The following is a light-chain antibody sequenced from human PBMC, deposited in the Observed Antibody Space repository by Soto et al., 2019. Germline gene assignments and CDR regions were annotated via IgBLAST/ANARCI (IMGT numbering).Light chain of an antibody. CDR3: QQYNSWPRT. CDR2: GAS. Sequence: EIVMTQSPATLSVSPGERATLSCRASQSVSSNFAWYQQKPGQAPRLLIYGASIRATGIPARFSGSGSGTEFTLTISSLQSEDFAVYYCQQYNSWPRTFGQGTKVEIK. J-gene: IGKJ1*01. V-gene: IGKV3-15*01. CDR1: QSVSSN.